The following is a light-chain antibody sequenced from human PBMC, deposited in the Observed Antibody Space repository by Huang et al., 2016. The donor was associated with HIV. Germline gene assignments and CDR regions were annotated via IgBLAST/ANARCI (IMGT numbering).Light chain of an antibody. J-gene: IGKJ4*01. CDR3: QHSDGLSPLT. V-gene: IGKV1-8*01. Sequence: IRMTQSPSSLSASTGDRVTITCRASQNVGTSLAWYQQRPGRAPVLLIYDASILQRGVPARFSGSGSRTVFTLTIGCLQVEDAATYYCQHSDGLSPLTFGGGT. CDR2: DAS. CDR1: QNVGTS.